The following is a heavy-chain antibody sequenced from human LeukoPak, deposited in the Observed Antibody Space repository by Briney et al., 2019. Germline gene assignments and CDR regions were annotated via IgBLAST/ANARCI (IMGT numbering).Heavy chain of an antibody. CDR2: IFHRGGT. V-gene: IGHV4-30-4*01. Sequence: SETLSLTCTVSNDSISSGDYYWYWIRQPPGKGLEWIGYIFHRGGTSYNPSLKSRILFSVDTSQNQFSLKLNSVTAADTAVYYCVREILYCSGGSCYRGPFDNWGQGTLVTVSA. D-gene: IGHD2-15*01. J-gene: IGHJ4*02. CDR1: NDSISSGDYY. CDR3: VREILYCSGGSCYRGPFDN.